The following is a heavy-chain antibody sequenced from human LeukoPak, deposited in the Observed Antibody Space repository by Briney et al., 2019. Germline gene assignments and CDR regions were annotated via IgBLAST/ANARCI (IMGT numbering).Heavy chain of an antibody. CDR1: GFTFSGFR. V-gene: IGHV3-21*01. J-gene: IGHJ5*02. CDR2: ISSSSSYI. Sequence: GGSLRLSCAASGFTFSGFRMSWVRQAPGKGLEWVSSISSSSSYIYYADSVRGRFTISRDNAKNSLYLQMNSLTVEDTALYYCARDGDSSTVVSPGFCWFDPWGQGTLVTVSS. D-gene: IGHD4-23*01. CDR3: ARDGDSSTVVSPGFCWFDP.